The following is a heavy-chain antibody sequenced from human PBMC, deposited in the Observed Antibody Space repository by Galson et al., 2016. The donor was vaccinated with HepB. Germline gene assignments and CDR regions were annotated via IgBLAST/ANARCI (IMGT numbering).Heavy chain of an antibody. V-gene: IGHV1-18*01. J-gene: IGHJ6*02. CDR2: ISTFNGYT. CDR3: ARDGLRFLEWLRDGMDV. D-gene: IGHD3-3*01. CDR1: GYTFSRYG. Sequence: SVKVSCKASGYTFSRYGISWVRQAPGQGLEWLGWISTFNGYTKYAQKLQGRVTMTTDTSTSTAYMELRSLRSDDTAVYYCARDGLRFLEWLRDGMDVWGQGTTVTVSS.